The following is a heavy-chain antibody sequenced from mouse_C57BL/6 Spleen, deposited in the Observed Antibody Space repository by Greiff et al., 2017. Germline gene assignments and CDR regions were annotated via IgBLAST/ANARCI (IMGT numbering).Heavy chain of an antibody. CDR2: IHPSDSDT. D-gene: IGHD1-1*01. Sequence: VQLQESGAELVKPGASVKLSCTASGFNIKDYYMHWVKQRPGQGLEWIGRIHPSDSDTNYNQKFKGKATLTVDKSSSTAYMQLSSLTSEDSAVYYCAGGTTVVGAMDYWGQGTSVTVSS. J-gene: IGHJ4*01. CDR3: AGGTTVVGAMDY. CDR1: GFNIKDYY. V-gene: IGHV1-74*01.